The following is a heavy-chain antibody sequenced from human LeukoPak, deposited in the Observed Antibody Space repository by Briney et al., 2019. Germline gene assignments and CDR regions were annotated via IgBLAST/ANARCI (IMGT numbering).Heavy chain of an antibody. D-gene: IGHD1-26*01. V-gene: IGHV3-23*01. CDR2: ISGSGGST. Sequence: QSGGSLRLSCAASGFTFSSYAMSWVRQAPGKGLEWVSAISGSGGSTHYADSVKGRFTISRDNSKNTLYLQMNSLRAEDTAVYYCAKMTHTTLVGALDYWGQGTLVTVSS. CDR1: GFTFSSYA. CDR3: AKMTHTTLVGALDY. J-gene: IGHJ4*02.